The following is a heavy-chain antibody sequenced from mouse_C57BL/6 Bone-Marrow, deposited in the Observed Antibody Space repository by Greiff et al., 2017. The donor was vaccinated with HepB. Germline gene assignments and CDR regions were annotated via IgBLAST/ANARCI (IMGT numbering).Heavy chain of an antibody. J-gene: IGHJ3*01. Sequence: VQLQQSGPELVKPGASVKISCKASGYSFTGYYMNWVKQSPEKSLEWIGEINPSTGGTTYNQKFKAKATLTVDKSSSTAYMQLKSLTSEDSAVYYCSRPYDDYDFAYWGQGTLVTVST. V-gene: IGHV1-42*01. CDR2: INPSTGGT. CDR1: GYSFTGYY. D-gene: IGHD2-4*01. CDR3: SRPYDDYDFAY.